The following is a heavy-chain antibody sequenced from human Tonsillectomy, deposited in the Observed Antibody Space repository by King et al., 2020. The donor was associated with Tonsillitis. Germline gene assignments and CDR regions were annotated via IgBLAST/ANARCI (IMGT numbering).Heavy chain of an antibody. Sequence: QLVQSGAEVKKPGESLKISCKGSGYSFTSYWIGWVRQMPGKGLEWMGIIYPGDSDTRYSPSFQGQVTFSADKSIRTAYLTWSSLKASDTAMYYCARRITMVRGVHAFDIWGQGTMVTVSS. V-gene: IGHV5-51*01. J-gene: IGHJ3*02. CDR3: ARRITMVRGVHAFDI. CDR1: GYSFTSYW. D-gene: IGHD3-10*01. CDR2: IYPGDSDT.